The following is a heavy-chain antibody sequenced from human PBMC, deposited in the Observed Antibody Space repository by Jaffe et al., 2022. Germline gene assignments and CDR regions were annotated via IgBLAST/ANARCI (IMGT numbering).Heavy chain of an antibody. V-gene: IGHV2-5*01. CDR1: GFSLSTSGVG. CDR3: AHPEIVFGIWETRAYFQH. CDR2: IYWNDDK. D-gene: IGHD1-26*01. Sequence: QITLKESGPTLVKPTQTLTLTCTFSGFSLSTSGVGVGWIRQPPGKALEWLALIYWNDDKRYSPSLKSRLTITKDTSKNQVVLTMTNMDPVDTATYYCAHPEIVFGIWETRAYFQHWGQGTLVTVSS. J-gene: IGHJ1*01.